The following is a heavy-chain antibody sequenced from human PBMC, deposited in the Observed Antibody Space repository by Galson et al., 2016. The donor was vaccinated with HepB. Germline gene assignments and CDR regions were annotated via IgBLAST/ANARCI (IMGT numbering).Heavy chain of an antibody. CDR1: GFSFSGYA. CDR3: AKVAPGGYFFDT. V-gene: IGHV3-23*01. Sequence: SLRLSCAPSGFSFSGYAMSWVRQAPGKGPEWVSSISASGANTYYADSVDGRFTVSRDNFKNTLYLQMNSLRAEDTAEYYCAKVAPGGYFFDTWGRGALVTVSS. CDR2: ISASGANT. J-gene: IGHJ4*02. D-gene: IGHD2-15*01.